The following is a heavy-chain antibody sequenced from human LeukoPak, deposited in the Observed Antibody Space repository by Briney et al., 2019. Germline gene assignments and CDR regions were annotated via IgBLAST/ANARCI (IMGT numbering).Heavy chain of an antibody. Sequence: KPSETLSLTCAVYGGSFSGYYWSWIRQPPGKGLEWIGEINHSGSTNYNPSLKSRVTISVDTSKNQFSLKLSSVTAADTAVYYCARVGPYSGSYHRYWFDPWGQGTLVTVSS. CDR3: ARVGPYSGSYHRYWFDP. CDR1: GGSFSGYY. V-gene: IGHV4-34*01. D-gene: IGHD1-26*01. J-gene: IGHJ5*02. CDR2: INHSGST.